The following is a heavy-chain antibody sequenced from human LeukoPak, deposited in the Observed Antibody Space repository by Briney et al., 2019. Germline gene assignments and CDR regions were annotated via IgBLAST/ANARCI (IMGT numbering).Heavy chain of an antibody. J-gene: IGHJ4*02. CDR1: VGPFNGYY. CDR2: IFYSGIT. CDR3: ARLAAAAGTAVDY. V-gene: IGHV4-59*08. Sequence: PSGTLALPCTVSVGPFNGYYWTWIRHPPGKGLEGIGYIFYSGITNYNPSLKSRVTISVDPSKNQFSLKLSSVTAADTAVYYCARLAAAAGTAVDYWGQGTVVTVSS. D-gene: IGHD6-13*01.